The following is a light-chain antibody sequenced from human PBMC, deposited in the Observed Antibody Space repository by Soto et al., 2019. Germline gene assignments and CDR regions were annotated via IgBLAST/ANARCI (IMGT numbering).Light chain of an antibody. CDR2: DVS. Sequence: QPVLTQPRSVSGSPGQSVTISCTGTSSDVGGYNYVSWYQQHPGKAPKLMIYDVSKRPSGVPDRFSGSKSGNTASLTISGLQAEDEADYYCCSYAGSSDVFGGGTKLTVL. V-gene: IGLV2-11*01. CDR1: SSDVGGYNY. CDR3: CSYAGSSDV. J-gene: IGLJ2*01.